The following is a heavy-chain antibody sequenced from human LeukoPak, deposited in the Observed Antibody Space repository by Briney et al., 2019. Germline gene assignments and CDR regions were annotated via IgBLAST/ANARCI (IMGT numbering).Heavy chain of an antibody. D-gene: IGHD1-26*01. CDR1: GFTYSSYA. J-gene: IGHJ4*02. CDR2: IYSDDNT. V-gene: IGHV3-53*01. Sequence: RPGGSLRLXCAASGFTYSSYAMSWVRQAPGKGLEWVSVIYSDDNTYYADSVKGRFTISRDNSKNTLYLQMNSLRAEDTAVYYCARDLMGARGYWGQGTLVTVSS. CDR3: ARDLMGARGY.